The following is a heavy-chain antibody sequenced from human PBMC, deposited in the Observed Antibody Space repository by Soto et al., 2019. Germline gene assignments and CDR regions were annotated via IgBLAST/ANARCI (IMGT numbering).Heavy chain of an antibody. CDR2: INAGNGNT. V-gene: IGHV1-3*01. D-gene: IGHD1-26*01. J-gene: IGHJ4*02. CDR1: GYTFTSYA. Sequence: QVQLVQSGAEVKKPGASVKVSCKASGYTFTSYAMHWVRQAPGQRLEWMGWINAGNGNTKYSQKFQGRVTITRYTSASTAYMGLSSLRSEDTAVYYCARDVGATGDWGQGTLVTVSS. CDR3: ARDVGATGD.